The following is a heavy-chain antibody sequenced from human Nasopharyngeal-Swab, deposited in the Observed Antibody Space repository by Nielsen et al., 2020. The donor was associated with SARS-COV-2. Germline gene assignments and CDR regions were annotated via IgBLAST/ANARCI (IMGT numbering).Heavy chain of an antibody. Sequence: GESLKIYCPASGFSFNNYGMHWVRQAPGKGLEWVAVISYEGSKKFYAESVEGRFTISRDYSKNTLYLQMDSLRTEDTAMYFCAKANALFWFGQFKNDAFDIWGQGTMVAVSS. V-gene: IGHV3-30*18. CDR3: AKANALFWFGQFKNDAFDI. J-gene: IGHJ3*02. D-gene: IGHD3-10*01. CDR1: GFSFNNYG. CDR2: ISYEGSKK.